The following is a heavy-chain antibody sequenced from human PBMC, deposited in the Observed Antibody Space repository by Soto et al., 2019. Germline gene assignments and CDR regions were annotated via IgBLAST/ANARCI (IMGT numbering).Heavy chain of an antibody. V-gene: IGHV1-18*01. D-gene: IGHD3-9*01. J-gene: IGHJ6*02. Sequence: QVQLVQPGPEVKKPGASMKVSCKASGYTFTTHGINWVRQAPGQGLEWMGWISAYNGNTNYAQKIQGRVTMTTDTSTSTAYMELRSLRSDDTAVYYCVRDMRPAPDYFGYYYGLDVWGQGTTVTVSS. CDR2: ISAYNGNT. CDR3: VRDMRPAPDYFGYYYGLDV. CDR1: GYTFTTHG.